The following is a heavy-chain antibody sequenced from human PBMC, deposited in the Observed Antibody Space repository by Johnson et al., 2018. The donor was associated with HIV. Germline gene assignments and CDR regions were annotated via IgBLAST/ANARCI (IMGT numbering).Heavy chain of an antibody. J-gene: IGHJ3*02. CDR3: AKESETYGGNIGFQHAFDI. V-gene: IGHV3-30*04. CDR1: GFTFSSYA. Sequence: QVQLVESGGGVVQPGRSLRLSCAASGFTFSSYAMHWVRQAPGKGLEWVAVISYGGSNKYYADSVKVRFTVSRDNSKNTLYLQMNSLRADDTAVYYCAKESETYGGNIGFQHAFDIWGQGTMVTVSS. D-gene: IGHD4-23*01. CDR2: ISYGGSNK.